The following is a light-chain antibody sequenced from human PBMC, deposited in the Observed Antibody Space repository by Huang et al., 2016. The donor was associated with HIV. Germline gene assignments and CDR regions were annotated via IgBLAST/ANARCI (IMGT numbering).Light chain of an antibody. J-gene: IGKJ2*01. CDR3: HHYGSLFT. CDR1: QSVSSNY. Sequence: EVVLTQSPGTLSLSPGERATLSCRASQSVSSNYLAWYQQKPGQAPRLLIYGASSRATGIPDRFSGSWSGTDFTLTISRLEPEDFAVYYCHHYGSLFTFGQGTKLEIK. V-gene: IGKV3-20*01. CDR2: GAS.